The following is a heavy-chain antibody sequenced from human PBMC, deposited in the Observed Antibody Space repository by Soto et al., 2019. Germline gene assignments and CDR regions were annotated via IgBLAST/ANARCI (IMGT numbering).Heavy chain of an antibody. V-gene: IGHV3-30*18. CDR1: GFTFSSYG. CDR3: AKEPYSGSYSGWFDP. CDR2: ISYDGSNK. J-gene: IGHJ5*02. D-gene: IGHD1-26*01. Sequence: PGGSLRLSCAASGFTFSSYGMHWVRQAPGKGLEWVAVISYDGSNKYYADSVKGRFTISRDNSKNTLYLQMNSLRAEDTAVYYCAKEPYSGSYSGWFDPWGQGTLVTVSS.